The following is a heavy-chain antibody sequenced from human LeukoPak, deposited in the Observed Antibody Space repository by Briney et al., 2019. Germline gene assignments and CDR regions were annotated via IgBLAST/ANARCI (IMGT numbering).Heavy chain of an antibody. D-gene: IGHD1-7*01. V-gene: IGHV3-30-3*01. CDR3: ARDITGTTGAFDI. Sequence: GGSLRLSCAASGFTFSSYAMHWVRQAPGKGLEWVAVISYDGSNKYYADSVKGRSTISRDNSKNTLYLQMNSLRAEDTAVYYCARDITGTTGAFDIWGQGTMVTVSS. CDR1: GFTFSSYA. CDR2: ISYDGSNK. J-gene: IGHJ3*02.